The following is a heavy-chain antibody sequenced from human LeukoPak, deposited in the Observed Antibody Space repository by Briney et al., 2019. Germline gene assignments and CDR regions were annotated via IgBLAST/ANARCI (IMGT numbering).Heavy chain of an antibody. V-gene: IGHV1-69*13. CDR2: IIPIFGTA. CDR3: AKGSAMIVVAPDY. CDR1: GGTFSSYA. J-gene: IGHJ4*02. Sequence: GASVKVSCKASGGTFSSYAISWVRQAPGQGLEWMGGIIPIFGTANYAQKFQGRATITADESTSTAYMELSSLRSEDTAVYYCAKGSAMIVVAPDYWGQGTLVTVSS. D-gene: IGHD3-22*01.